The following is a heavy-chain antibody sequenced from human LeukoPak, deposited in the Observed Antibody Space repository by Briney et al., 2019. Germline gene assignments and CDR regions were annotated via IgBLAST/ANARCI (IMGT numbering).Heavy chain of an antibody. CDR3: ARFYYDSRGYWYYFDY. D-gene: IGHD3-22*01. CDR2: ISYSGST. Sequence: PSETLSLTCTVSGGSISSDYWSWIRQPPGKGLGWIGYISYSGSTSYDPSLKSRVTISGDSSKNQFSLKLSSVTAADTAVYYCARFYYDSRGYWYYFDYWGQGTLVTVSS. CDR1: GGSISSDY. V-gene: IGHV4-59*08. J-gene: IGHJ4*02.